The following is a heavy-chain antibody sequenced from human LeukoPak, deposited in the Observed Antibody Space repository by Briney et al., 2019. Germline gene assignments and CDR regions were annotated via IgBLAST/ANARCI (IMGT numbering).Heavy chain of an antibody. D-gene: IGHD3-16*02. V-gene: IGHV3-23*01. Sequence: GGSLRLSCAASGFTFSSYAMSSVRQAPGKGLEWVSAISGSGGSTYYADSVKGRFTISRDNSKNTLYLQMNSLRAEDTAVYYCAKAVWGSYLFDYWGQGTLVTVSS. J-gene: IGHJ4*02. CDR2: ISGSGGST. CDR3: AKAVWGSYLFDY. CDR1: GFTFSSYA.